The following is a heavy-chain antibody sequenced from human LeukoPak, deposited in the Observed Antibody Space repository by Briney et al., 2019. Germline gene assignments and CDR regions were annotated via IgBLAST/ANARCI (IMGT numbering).Heavy chain of an antibody. Sequence: SQTLSLTCAISGDSVSSNSAAWSWIRQSPSRGLEWLGRTYYRSKWYSDYAVSVKSRITINPDTSKNQFSLQLNSVTPEDTAVYYCARGVVDYGGSHDAFDIWGQGTMVTVSS. CDR2: TYYRSKWYS. CDR3: ARGVVDYGGSHDAFDI. CDR1: GDSVSSNSAA. D-gene: IGHD4-23*01. V-gene: IGHV6-1*01. J-gene: IGHJ3*02.